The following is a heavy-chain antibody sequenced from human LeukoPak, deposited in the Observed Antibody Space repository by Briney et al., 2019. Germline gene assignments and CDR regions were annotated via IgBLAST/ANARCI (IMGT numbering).Heavy chain of an antibody. D-gene: IGHD3-9*01. V-gene: IGHV1-2*02. CDR1: GYSFADQN. CDR3: ARLRSPNYDILNGLFPPAPFNP. Sequence: ASVKVSCKAFGYSFADQNMHWVRQAPGQRLEWVGWINPKSGGTIYAQRFQGRVTLTRDTSTSTVYMEVSRLKSDDTAVYYCARLRSPNYDILNGLFPPAPFNPWGQGTLVTVSS. J-gene: IGHJ5*02. CDR2: INPKSGGT.